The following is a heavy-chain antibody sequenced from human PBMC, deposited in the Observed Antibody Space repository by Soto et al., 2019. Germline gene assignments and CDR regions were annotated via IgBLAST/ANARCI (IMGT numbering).Heavy chain of an antibody. V-gene: IGHV3-9*01. CDR3: AKGSSSWYEVPYDY. Sequence: EVQLVESGGGLVQPGRSLRLSCAASGFSFDDYAMFWVRQAPGKGLEWVSGITWNSGTIGYAGSVKGRFTISRDNAKNSLYLQMNSLGAEDTALYYCAKGSSSWYEVPYDYWGQGTLVTFSS. CDR2: ITWNSGTI. D-gene: IGHD6-13*01. CDR1: GFSFDDYA. J-gene: IGHJ4*02.